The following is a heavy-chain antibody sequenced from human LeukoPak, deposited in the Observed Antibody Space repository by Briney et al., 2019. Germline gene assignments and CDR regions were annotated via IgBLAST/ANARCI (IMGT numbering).Heavy chain of an antibody. Sequence: GGSLRLSCAASGFTFSSYSMNWVRQAPGKGLEWVSYISSSSSTIYYADSVKGRFTISRDNAKNSLYLQMNNLRAEDTAVYYCARAGRELLRRGYYFDYWGQGTLVTVSS. CDR3: ARAGRELLRRGYYFDY. D-gene: IGHD1-7*01. CDR2: ISSSSSTI. J-gene: IGHJ4*02. V-gene: IGHV3-48*04. CDR1: GFTFSSYS.